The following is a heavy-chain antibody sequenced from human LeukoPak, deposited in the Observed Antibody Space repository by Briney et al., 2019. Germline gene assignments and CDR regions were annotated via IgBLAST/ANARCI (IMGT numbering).Heavy chain of an antibody. Sequence: NPSETLSLTCSVSGGSISGYYWSWIRQPPGKGLEWIGYIYYSGTTIYNPSLKSRLTISVDTSKNQFSLKLSSVTAADTAVYYCARAGGSSSGEDAFDIWGQGTMVTVSS. CDR1: GGSISGYY. CDR3: ARAGGSSSGEDAFDI. CDR2: IYYSGTT. V-gene: IGHV4-59*08. D-gene: IGHD6-6*01. J-gene: IGHJ3*02.